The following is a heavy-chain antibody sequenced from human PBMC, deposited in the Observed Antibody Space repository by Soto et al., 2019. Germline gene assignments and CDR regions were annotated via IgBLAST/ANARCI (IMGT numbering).Heavy chain of an antibody. D-gene: IGHD6-19*01. J-gene: IGHJ6*02. Sequence: GGSLRLSCAASGFTFDDYAMHWVRQAPGKGLEWVSLISWDGGSTYYADSVKGRFTISRDNSKNSLYLQMNSLRAEDTALYYCAKDCGQWLVGIYYYYYYGMDVWGQGTTVTVSS. CDR3: AKDCGQWLVGIYYYYYYGMDV. V-gene: IGHV3-43D*04. CDR1: GFTFDDYA. CDR2: ISWDGGST.